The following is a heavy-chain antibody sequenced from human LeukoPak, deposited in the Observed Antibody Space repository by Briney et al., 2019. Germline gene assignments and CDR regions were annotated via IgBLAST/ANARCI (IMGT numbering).Heavy chain of an antibody. J-gene: IGHJ6*02. CDR1: GGSFSGYY. V-gene: IGHV4-34*01. Sequence: SETLSLTCAVYGGSFSGYYWSWIRQPPGKGLEWIGEINHSGSTNYNPSLKSRVTISVDTSKNQFSLKLRSVTAADTAVYYCARVSHVVVAATGVYGMDVWGQGTTVTVSS. CDR2: INHSGST. D-gene: IGHD2-15*01. CDR3: ARVSHVVVAATGVYGMDV.